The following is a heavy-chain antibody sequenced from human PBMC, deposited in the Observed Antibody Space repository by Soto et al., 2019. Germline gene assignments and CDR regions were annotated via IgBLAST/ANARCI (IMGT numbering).Heavy chain of an antibody. CDR1: GFSLSRRGVG. J-gene: IGHJ5*02. CDR3: AHSLGEDWFDP. V-gene: IGHV2-5*02. CDR2: IYWDDDK. Sequence: QITLKESGPTLVKPTQTLTLTCTFSGFSLSRRGVGVGWIRQHPEKALEWLALIYWDDDKRYSPSQKTRLTTTKDTSKTQVDLIMTSMDPVDTAKYDCAHSLGEDWFDPWGQGSLVTAPS. D-gene: IGHD3-16*01.